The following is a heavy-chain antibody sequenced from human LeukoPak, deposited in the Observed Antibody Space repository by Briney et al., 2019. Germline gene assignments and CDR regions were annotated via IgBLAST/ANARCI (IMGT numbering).Heavy chain of an antibody. Sequence: PGGSLRLSCAASGFTFSSYSMNWVRQAPGKGLEWVSYISGSSGNIDYADSVKGRFTVSRDNAENSLYLQMNSLRDEDTAVYYCARDLNWAFDYWGQGTLVTVSS. CDR3: ARDLNWAFDY. V-gene: IGHV3-48*02. J-gene: IGHJ4*02. CDR1: GFTFSSYS. D-gene: IGHD7-27*01. CDR2: ISGSSGNI.